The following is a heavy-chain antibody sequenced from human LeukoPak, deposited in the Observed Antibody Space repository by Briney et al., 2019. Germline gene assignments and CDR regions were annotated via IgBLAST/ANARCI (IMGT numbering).Heavy chain of an antibody. D-gene: IGHD3-10*01. CDR2: ISSDNGYT. CDR1: GYTFAIYG. J-gene: IGHJ6*03. V-gene: IGHV1-18*04. Sequence: ASVKVSCKASGYTFAIYGISWVRQAPGQGLEWMGWISSDNGYTNYAQKFQGRVTMTTDTSTNTAYMELRSLRSDDTAVYYCARAGSGIYYYYMDVWGKGTTVTVSS. CDR3: ARAGSGIYYYYMDV.